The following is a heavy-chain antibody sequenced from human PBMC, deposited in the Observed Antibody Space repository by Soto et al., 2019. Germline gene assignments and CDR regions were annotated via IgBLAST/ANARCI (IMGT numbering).Heavy chain of an antibody. Sequence: QVQLQQWGTGLLKPSETLSLHCAVYGESLRGYYWSWIRQTPAMGLEWIGEINHRGTTNHDSSLTSRAIISIDTSKNQFSLRLNYVTAADTAVYYCARGYPRSILSTSLTTSYWFDSWGQGTLVTVSS. CDR1: GESLRGYY. J-gene: IGHJ5*01. CDR3: ARGYPRSILSTSLTTSYWFDS. D-gene: IGHD2-21*01. CDR2: INHRGTT. V-gene: IGHV4-34*04.